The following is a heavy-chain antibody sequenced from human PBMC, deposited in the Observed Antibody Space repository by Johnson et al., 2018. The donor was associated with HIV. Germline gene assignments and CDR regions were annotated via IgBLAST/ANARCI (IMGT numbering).Heavy chain of an antibody. CDR3: ARGKYYYDSSGYYGPKTNNGAFDI. J-gene: IGHJ3*02. Sequence: QMLLVESGGGVVQPGGSLRLTCSASGFTFSIYGMHWVRQPPGKGLEWMTGFSNDVTSKYYADSVKGRFTISRDNSKNTLYLQMNSLRAEDTAVYYCARGKYYYDSSGYYGPKTNNGAFDIWGQGTMVTVSS. D-gene: IGHD3-22*01. V-gene: IGHV3-30*03. CDR1: GFTFSIYG. CDR2: FSNDVTSK.